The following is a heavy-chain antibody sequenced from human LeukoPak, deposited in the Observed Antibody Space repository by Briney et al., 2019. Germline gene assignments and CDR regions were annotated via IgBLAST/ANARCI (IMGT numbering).Heavy chain of an antibody. CDR2: ISNSGSTL. V-gene: IGHV3-11*01. CDR3: ARDALGSYDY. J-gene: IGHJ4*02. Sequence: GGPLRLSCAASGFAFSDSYMFWIRQAPGKGLEWISYISNSGSTLYYADSVKGRFTISRDNDKNLLYLQMNSLRADDTAVYYCARDALGSYDYWGQGTLVTVSS. CDR1: GFAFSDSY. D-gene: IGHD3-10*01.